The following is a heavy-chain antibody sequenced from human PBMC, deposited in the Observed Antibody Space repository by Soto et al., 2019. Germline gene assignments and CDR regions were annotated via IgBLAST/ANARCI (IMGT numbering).Heavy chain of an antibody. CDR3: ARQKGDIVARPPDH. J-gene: IGHJ4*02. V-gene: IGHV3-23*01. CDR2: ISGGGST. D-gene: IGHD5-12*01. Sequence: EVQLSEPGGGLVQPGGSLRLSCGGAGFTFSGSAVSWVRQAPGRGLEWVSGISGGGSTEYADSVKGRFGISRDNSKDTVYLYMNSLRDDDTAVYYCARQKGDIVARPPDHWGQGILVTVSS. CDR1: GFTFSGSA.